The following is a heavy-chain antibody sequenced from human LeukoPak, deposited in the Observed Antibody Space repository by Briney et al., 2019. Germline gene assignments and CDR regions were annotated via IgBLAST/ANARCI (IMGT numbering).Heavy chain of an antibody. J-gene: IGHJ4*02. CDR2: MYYSGTI. Sequence: SETLSLTCTVSGGSISSYYWSWIRQPPGKGLEWIGYMYYSGTINYNPSLKSRVTISVDTSKNQFSLKLGSVTAADTAMYYCARAWATDYFDYWGQGTLVTVSS. CDR1: GGSISSYY. CDR3: ARAWATDYFDY. V-gene: IGHV4-59*01.